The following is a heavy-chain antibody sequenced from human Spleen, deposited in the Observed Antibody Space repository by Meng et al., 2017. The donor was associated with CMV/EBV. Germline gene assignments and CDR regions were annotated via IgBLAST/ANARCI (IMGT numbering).Heavy chain of an antibody. D-gene: IGHD6-13*01. CDR2: ISSSSSYI. J-gene: IGHJ6*02. V-gene: IGHV3-21*01. CDR1: GFIFSTYA. Sequence: GGSLRLSCAASGFIFSTYAMSWVRQAPGKGLEWVSSISSSSSYIYYADSVKGRFTISRDNAKNSLYLQMNSLRAEDTAVYYCARDSKSSRYTGGYYYGMDVWGQGTTVTVSS. CDR3: ARDSKSSRYTGGYYYGMDV.